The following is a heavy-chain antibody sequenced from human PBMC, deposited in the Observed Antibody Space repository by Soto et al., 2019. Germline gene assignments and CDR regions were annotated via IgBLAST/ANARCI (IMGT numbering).Heavy chain of an antibody. J-gene: IGHJ5*02. V-gene: IGHV4-30-2*01. Sequence: PSETLSLTCAVSGGSISSGGYSWSWIRQPPGKGLEWIGYIYHSGSTYYNPSLKSRVTISVDRSKNQFSLKLSSVTAADTAVYYCARAVREGITIFGVVSWFDPWGQGTLVTVSS. D-gene: IGHD3-3*01. CDR1: GGSISSGGYS. CDR2: IYHSGST. CDR3: ARAVREGITIFGVVSWFDP.